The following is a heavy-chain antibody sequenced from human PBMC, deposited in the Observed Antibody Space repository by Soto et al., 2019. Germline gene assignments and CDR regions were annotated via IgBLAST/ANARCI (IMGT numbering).Heavy chain of an antibody. CDR3: ARGVVPEGYYYYGMAV. CDR2: INPSVGST. CDR1: GYTFTSYY. Sequence: GASVKVSCKASGYTFTSYYMHWVRQAPGQGLKRMGIINPSVGSTSYAQKLQGRVTMTRDTSTSTVYMELSSLRSEDTSLFYCARGVVPEGYYYYGMAVWGQGTTVTVSS. D-gene: IGHD2-2*01. V-gene: IGHV1-46*03. J-gene: IGHJ6*02.